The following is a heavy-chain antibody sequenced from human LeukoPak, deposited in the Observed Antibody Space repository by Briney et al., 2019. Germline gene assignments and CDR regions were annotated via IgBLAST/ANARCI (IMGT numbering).Heavy chain of an antibody. CDR1: GGTFNSYA. V-gene: IGHV1-69*13. Sequence: SVRVSCKASGGTFNSYAIGWVRQAPGQGLEWMGGIIPIFGTANYAQKFQGRVTITADESTSTAYMELSSLRSEDTAVYYCASDSGSYYFGYWGQGTLVTVSS. J-gene: IGHJ4*02. CDR2: IIPIFGTA. D-gene: IGHD1-26*01. CDR3: ASDSGSYYFGY.